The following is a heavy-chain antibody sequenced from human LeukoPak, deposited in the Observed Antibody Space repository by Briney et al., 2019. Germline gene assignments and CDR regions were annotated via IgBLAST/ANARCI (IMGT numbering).Heavy chain of an antibody. CDR3: ARQLTAMVMYNDWIDP. D-gene: IGHD5-18*01. CDR2: ISSSSSYT. V-gene: IGHV3-11*03. CDR1: GFTFSDYY. J-gene: IGHJ5*02. Sequence: GGSLRLSCAASGFTFSDYYMSWIRQAPGKGLEWVSYISSSSSYTNYADSVKGRFTISRDNAKNSLYLQMNSLRAEDTAVYYCARQLTAMVMYNDWIDPECQGTLVTVSS.